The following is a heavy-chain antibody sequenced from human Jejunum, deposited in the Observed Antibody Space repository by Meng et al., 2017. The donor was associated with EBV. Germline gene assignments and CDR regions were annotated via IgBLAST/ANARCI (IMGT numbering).Heavy chain of an antibody. J-gene: IGHJ4*02. Sequence: QLGVRGPGLLQLSGSLSLPCAGPGGSVSRGSYYWRWIRQPPGKGLEWIGFVSDYGSTRYNSSLKSRITISADTSKNQFSLKLTSVTPADTAIYYCARDFSSGYFAYWGQGTLVTVSS. CDR1: GGSVSRGSYY. CDR3: ARDFSSGYFAY. D-gene: IGHD3-22*01. V-gene: IGHV4-61*01. CDR2: VSDYGST.